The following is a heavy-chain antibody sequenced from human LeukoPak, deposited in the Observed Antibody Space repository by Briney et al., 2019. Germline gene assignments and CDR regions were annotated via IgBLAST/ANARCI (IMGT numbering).Heavy chain of an antibody. CDR3: ARKQAANTYNHFDY. D-gene: IGHD3-16*01. J-gene: IGHJ4*02. CDR2: MYHSGST. CDR1: GGSFSGYY. V-gene: IGHV4-38-2*01. Sequence: SETLSLTCAVYGGSFSGYYWGWIRQPPGKGLEWIGSMYHSGSTYYNPSLKSRVTISVDTSKNQFSLKLSSVTAADTAVYYCARKQAANTYNHFDYWGQGTLVTVSS.